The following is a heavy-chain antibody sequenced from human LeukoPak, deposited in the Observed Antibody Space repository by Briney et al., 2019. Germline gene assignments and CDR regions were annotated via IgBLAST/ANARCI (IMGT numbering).Heavy chain of an antibody. CDR2: ITQDGSDK. CDR1: GLKFSSYW. Sequence: GRSLRLSCAASGLKFSSYWMSRVRQAPGKGLEWVANITQDGSDKYYVDSVKSRFTISRDNAKNSLYLQMNSLRAEDTAVYYCASQSRYCSGDSCYSFDYWGQGTLVTVSS. D-gene: IGHD2-15*01. V-gene: IGHV3-7*01. J-gene: IGHJ4*02. CDR3: ASQSRYCSGDSCYSFDY.